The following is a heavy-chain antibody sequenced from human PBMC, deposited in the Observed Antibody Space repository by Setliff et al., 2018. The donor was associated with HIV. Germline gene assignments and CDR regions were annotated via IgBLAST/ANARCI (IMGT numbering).Heavy chain of an antibody. CDR3: ARDPFMATIRYAFDI. J-gene: IGHJ3*02. Sequence: PSETLSLTCAVSGASIRSGVYYWSWIRQPAGKGPEWIGHIFPSGSTNYSPSLKSRITISMDTSKNQFSLKLSYVTAADTAVYYCARDPFMATIRYAFDIWGQGTMVTVSS. CDR2: IFPSGST. D-gene: IGHD5-12*01. CDR1: GASIRSGVYY. V-gene: IGHV4-61*09.